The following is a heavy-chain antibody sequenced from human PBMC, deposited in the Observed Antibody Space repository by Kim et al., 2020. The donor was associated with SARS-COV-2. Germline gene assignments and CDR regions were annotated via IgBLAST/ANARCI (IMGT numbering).Heavy chain of an antibody. CDR3: ARALYSSGWYGY. D-gene: IGHD6-19*01. J-gene: IGHJ4*02. Sequence: NYTPSLKSRVTISVDTSKNQFSLKLSSVTAADTAVYYCARALYSSGWYGYWGQGTLVTVSS. V-gene: IGHV4-34*01.